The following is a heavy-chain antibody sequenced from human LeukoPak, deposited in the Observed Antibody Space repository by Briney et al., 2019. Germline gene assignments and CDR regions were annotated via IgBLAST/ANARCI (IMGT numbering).Heavy chain of an antibody. Sequence: PSETLSLTCTVSGGSISSSSDYWGWIRQAPGKGLEWIGSIYYHENTYYNSSLKSRVTISLDTSKNQFSLKLSSVTAADTAVYYCANSIDFDYGDYYFDYWGQGALVTISS. D-gene: IGHD4-17*01. CDR2: IYYHENT. CDR1: GGSISSSSDY. J-gene: IGHJ4*02. CDR3: ANSIDFDYGDYYFDY. V-gene: IGHV4-39*07.